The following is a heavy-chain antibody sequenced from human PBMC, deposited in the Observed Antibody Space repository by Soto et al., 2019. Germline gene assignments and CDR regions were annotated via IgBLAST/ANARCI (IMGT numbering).Heavy chain of an antibody. V-gene: IGHV4-59*01. Sequence: SETLSLTCTISGGSISVYYWSWIRQTPGQGLEWIGYIYASGSPYYNPSLRSRVTISADTSKNQISLKLTSPTAVDTAVYYCARGVGSSPPQYWGRGTLVTVSS. CDR3: ARGVGSSPPQY. D-gene: IGHD1-26*01. CDR1: GGSISVYY. CDR2: IYASGSP. J-gene: IGHJ4*02.